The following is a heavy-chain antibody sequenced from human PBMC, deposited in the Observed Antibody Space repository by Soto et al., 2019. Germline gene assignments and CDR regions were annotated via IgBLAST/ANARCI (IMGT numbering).Heavy chain of an antibody. V-gene: IGHV1-18*01. J-gene: IGHJ4*02. CDR3: ARTGPPVDY. Sequence: QVQLVQSGAEVKKPGASVKVSCKASGYTFSSYAISWVRQAPGQGLEWMGWIITYNGNTNYAQKLQGRVTMTTDTSPTTAYMDLRSLRSDDTAVDYCARTGPPVDYWGQGTLVTVSS. CDR2: IITYNGNT. CDR1: GYTFSSYA.